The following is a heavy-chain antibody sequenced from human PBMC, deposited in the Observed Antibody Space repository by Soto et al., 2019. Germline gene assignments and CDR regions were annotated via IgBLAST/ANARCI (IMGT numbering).Heavy chain of an antibody. CDR1: GGSISSGGYY. V-gene: IGHV4-31*03. CDR2: IYYSGST. CDR3: AKDDNGVAVAGTGGPGY. J-gene: IGHJ4*02. Sequence: TSETLSLTCTVSGGSISSGGYYWSWIRQHPGKGLEWIGYIYYSGSTYHNPSLKSRVIISVDTSKNHLSLKLSSVTAADTAVYYCAKDDNGVAVAGTGGPGYWGQGTLVTVSS. D-gene: IGHD6-19*01.